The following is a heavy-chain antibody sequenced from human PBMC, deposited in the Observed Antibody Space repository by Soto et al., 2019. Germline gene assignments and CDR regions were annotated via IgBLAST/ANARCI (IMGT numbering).Heavy chain of an antibody. J-gene: IGHJ4*02. CDR2: IDPSDSST. CDR3: ARQGYDFWSGYSHDY. CDR1: GFSFTYCW. V-gene: IGHV5-10-1*01. Sequence: GETLKISCPGSGFSFTYCWNTWVRQMPGKGLVWMGRIDPSDSSTKYSPSFQGHVTISADKSISTAYLQWSSLRASDTATYDCARQGYDFWSGYSHDYWGQGTLVTVSS. D-gene: IGHD3-3*01.